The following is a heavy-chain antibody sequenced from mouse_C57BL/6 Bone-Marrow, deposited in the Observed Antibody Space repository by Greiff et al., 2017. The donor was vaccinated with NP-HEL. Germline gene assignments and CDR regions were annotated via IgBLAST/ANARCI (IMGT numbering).Heavy chain of an antibody. J-gene: IGHJ1*03. CDR3: ARESYYGSSYWYFDV. Sequence: VQLQQPGAELVMPGASVKLSCKASGYTFTSYWMHWVKQRPGQGLEWIGEIDPSDSYTNYNQKFKGKSTLTVDKSSSTAYMPLSSLTSEDSAVYYCARESYYGSSYWYFDVWGTGTTVTVSS. D-gene: IGHD1-1*01. CDR2: IDPSDSYT. CDR1: GYTFTSYW. V-gene: IGHV1-69*01.